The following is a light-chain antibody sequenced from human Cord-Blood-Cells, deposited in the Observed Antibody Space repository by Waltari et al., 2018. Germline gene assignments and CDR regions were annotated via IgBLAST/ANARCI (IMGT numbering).Light chain of an antibody. CDR2: DAS. J-gene: IGKJ4*01. CDR3: QQSNSRPLT. CDR1: QSISSY. Sequence: IQISESPFSLSASVGDRVTITCRASQSISSYLNWYQQKPGKAPRLLIYDASSLQSGIPSRFSGSGSGTDFTLTISSLEPEDFAAYYCQQSNSRPLTFGGGTKVEIK. V-gene: IGKV1-39*01.